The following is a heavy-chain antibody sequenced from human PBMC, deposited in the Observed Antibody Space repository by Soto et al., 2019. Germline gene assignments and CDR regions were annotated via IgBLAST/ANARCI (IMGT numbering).Heavy chain of an antibody. J-gene: IGHJ4*02. CDR2: INHSGST. CDR3: ARGAHDYGEGGRIFDY. D-gene: IGHD4-17*01. CDR1: GGSFSGYY. Sequence: QVQLQQWGAGLLKPSETLSLTCAVYGGSFSGYYWSWIRQPPGKGLEWIGEINHSGSTNYNPSLKSRVTISVDTSKNQFSLKLSSVTAADTAVYYCARGAHDYGEGGRIFDYWGQGTLVTVSS. V-gene: IGHV4-34*01.